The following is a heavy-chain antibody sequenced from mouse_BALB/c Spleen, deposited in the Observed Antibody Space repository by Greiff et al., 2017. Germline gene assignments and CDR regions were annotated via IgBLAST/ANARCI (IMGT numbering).Heavy chain of an antibody. CDR1: GFSLTGYG. Sequence: QVQLMESGPGLVAPSQTLSISCTVSGFSLTGYGVNWVRQPPGKGLEWLGMIWGDGSTDYNSALKSRLSISNYTYKSQVILKMNSLHTVDAARYYYARENGNDGWYFDVWGAGTTVTVSS. V-gene: IGHV2-6-7*01. CDR3: ARENGNDGWYFDV. J-gene: IGHJ1*01. CDR2: IWGDGST. D-gene: IGHD2-2*01.